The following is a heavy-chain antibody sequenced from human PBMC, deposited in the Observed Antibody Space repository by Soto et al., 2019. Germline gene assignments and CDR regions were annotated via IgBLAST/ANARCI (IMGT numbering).Heavy chain of an antibody. CDR3: VQARNWDANGVPFDS. Sequence: ELHLVESGGDLVQPGGSLRLSCVASVRPLGSGSTFGVYAIPWGRLGPGRGLGWVGGISLNGRNIAYADSVRGRCSISRDNNKNSVYLQMNSLRPEDKALYYCVQARNWDANGVPFDSWGQGTRVTVSS. D-gene: IGHD1-1*01. J-gene: IGHJ4*02. CDR2: ISLNGRNI. CDR1: VRPLGSGSTFGVYA. V-gene: IGHV3-9*01.